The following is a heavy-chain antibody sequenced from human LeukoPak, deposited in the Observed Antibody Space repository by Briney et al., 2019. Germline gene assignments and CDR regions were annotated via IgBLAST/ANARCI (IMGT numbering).Heavy chain of an antibody. CDR1: GFTFRNHA. CDR2: ISGSGETT. V-gene: IGHV3-23*01. D-gene: IGHD1-26*01. Sequence: HPGGSLRLSCAASGFTFRNHAMNWVRQAPGKGLEWVSVISGSGETTYYADSVKGRFTISRDNSQNTLYLQMSSLRGEDTALYYCATDRGMVGASVRAFDYWGQGTLVTVSS. J-gene: IGHJ4*02. CDR3: ATDRGMVGASVRAFDY.